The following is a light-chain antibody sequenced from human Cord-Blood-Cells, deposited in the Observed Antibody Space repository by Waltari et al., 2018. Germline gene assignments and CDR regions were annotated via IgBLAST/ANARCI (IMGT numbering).Light chain of an antibody. CDR1: SSAVGSYNL. CDR2: EGS. J-gene: IGLJ2*01. CDR3: CSYAGSSTLV. Sequence: QSALTQPASVSGSPGQSITISCTGTSSAVGSYNLVSWYQQHPGKAPKLMIYEGSRRPSGVSNRFSGSKSGNTAVLTISGLQAEDEADYYCCSYAGSSTLVFGGGTKLTVL. V-gene: IGLV2-23*01.